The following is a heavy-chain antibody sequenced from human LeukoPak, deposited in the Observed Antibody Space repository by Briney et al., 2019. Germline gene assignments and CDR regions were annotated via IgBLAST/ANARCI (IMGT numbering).Heavy chain of an antibody. Sequence: ASVKVSCKASGYTFTSYDINWVRQATGQGLEWMGWMNPNSGNTGYAQKFQGRVTITRNTSISTAYMELSSLRSVDTAVYYCARELGYCSGGSCYRDAFDIWGQGTMVTVSS. D-gene: IGHD2-15*01. CDR3: ARELGYCSGGSCYRDAFDI. CDR1: GYTFTSYD. V-gene: IGHV1-8*03. J-gene: IGHJ3*02. CDR2: MNPNSGNT.